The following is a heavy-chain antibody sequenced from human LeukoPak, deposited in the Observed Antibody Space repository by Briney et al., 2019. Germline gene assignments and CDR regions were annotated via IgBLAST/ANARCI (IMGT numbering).Heavy chain of an antibody. Sequence: SETLSLTCAVYGGSFSGYYWSWIRQPPGKGLEWIGEINHSGSTNYNPSLKSRVTISVDTSKNQFSLKLSSVTAADTAVYYCARRRLLLHYYSYYYMDVWGKGTTVTISS. CDR1: GGSFSGYY. CDR2: INHSGST. CDR3: ARRRLLLHYYSYYYMDV. V-gene: IGHV4-34*01. D-gene: IGHD2-15*01. J-gene: IGHJ6*03.